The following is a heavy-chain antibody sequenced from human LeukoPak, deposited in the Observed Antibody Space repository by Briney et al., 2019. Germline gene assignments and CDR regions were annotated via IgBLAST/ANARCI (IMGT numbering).Heavy chain of an antibody. J-gene: IGHJ5*02. CDR1: GFTFSSYE. D-gene: IGHD1-26*01. CDR2: ISSSGSTI. CDR3: ARGGVGATYNWFDP. V-gene: IGHV3-48*03. Sequence: GGSLRLSCAASGFTFSSYEMNWVRQAPGKGLEWVSYISSSGSTIYYADSVKGRFTISRDNAKNSLYLQMNSLRAEDTAVYYCARGGVGATYNWFDPWGQGTLVTVSS.